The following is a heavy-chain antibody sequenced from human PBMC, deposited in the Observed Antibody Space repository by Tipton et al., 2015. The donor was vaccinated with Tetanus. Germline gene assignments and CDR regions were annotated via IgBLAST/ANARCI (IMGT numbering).Heavy chain of an antibody. Sequence: QVQLVQSGAEVKKPGASVKVSCKASGYTFTGYYIYWVRQAPGQGLEWMGWIDPNSGGTVYEQKFQGRVTMTRDTSISTAYMELRSLRSDDPAVYYCARDRGDYIYYGMDVWGPGTTVTAS. J-gene: IGHJ6*02. CDR2: IDPNSGGT. V-gene: IGHV1-2*02. CDR3: ARDRGDYIYYGMDV. CDR1: GYTFTGYY. D-gene: IGHD3-22*01.